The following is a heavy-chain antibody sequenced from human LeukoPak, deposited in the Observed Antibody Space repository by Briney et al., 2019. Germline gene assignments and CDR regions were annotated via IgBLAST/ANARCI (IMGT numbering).Heavy chain of an antibody. Sequence: VASVKVSCKASGYTLTSYGISRVRQAPGQGLEWMGWISAYNGNTNYAQKLQGRGTMTTDTSTSTAYMELRSLRSDDTAVYYCARGYQFYEINWGQGTLVTVSS. CDR3: ARGYQFYEIN. D-gene: IGHD5/OR15-5a*01. CDR2: ISAYNGNT. CDR1: GYTLTSYG. V-gene: IGHV1-18*01. J-gene: IGHJ4*02.